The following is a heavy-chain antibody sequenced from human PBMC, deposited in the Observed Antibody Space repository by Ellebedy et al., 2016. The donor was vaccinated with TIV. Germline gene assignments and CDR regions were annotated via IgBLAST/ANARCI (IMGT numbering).Heavy chain of an antibody. Sequence: SETLSLTCIVSGGSISSYYWSWIRQPPGKGLEWIGYIYYSGSTNYNPSLKSRVTISVDTSKNQFSLKLSSVTAADTAVYYCARLSGAGLGYYYYGMDVWGQGTTVTVSS. CDR3: ARLSGAGLGYYYYGMDV. J-gene: IGHJ6*02. V-gene: IGHV4-59*01. D-gene: IGHD3-16*01. CDR1: GGSISSYY. CDR2: IYYSGST.